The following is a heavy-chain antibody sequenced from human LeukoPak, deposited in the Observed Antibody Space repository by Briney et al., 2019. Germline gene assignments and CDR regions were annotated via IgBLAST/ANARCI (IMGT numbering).Heavy chain of an antibody. V-gene: IGHV3-23*01. Sequence: GGSLRLSCVASGFTFSNYAMSWVRLAPGRGLEWVSVISGSGITTFYADSVKGRFTISRDNSKNTLYLQMNSLRAEDTAVYYCAKERREQSRDNYFDYWGQGTLVTVSS. CDR2: ISGSGITT. D-gene: IGHD1-26*01. CDR1: GFTFSNYA. CDR3: AKERREQSRDNYFDY. J-gene: IGHJ4*02.